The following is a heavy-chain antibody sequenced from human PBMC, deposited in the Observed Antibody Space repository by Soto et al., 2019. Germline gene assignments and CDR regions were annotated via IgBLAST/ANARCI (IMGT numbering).Heavy chain of an antibody. CDR2: IYYSGST. D-gene: IGHD6-25*01. CDR1: GGSISSYY. J-gene: IGHJ6*03. V-gene: IGHV4-59*01. Sequence: SETLSLTCTVSGGSISSYYWCWIRQPPGKGLEWIGYIYYSGSTNYNPSLKSRVTISVDTSKNQFSLKLSSVTAADTAVYYCARAVAALGYYYYYMDVWGKGTTVTVSS. CDR3: ARAVAALGYYYYYMDV.